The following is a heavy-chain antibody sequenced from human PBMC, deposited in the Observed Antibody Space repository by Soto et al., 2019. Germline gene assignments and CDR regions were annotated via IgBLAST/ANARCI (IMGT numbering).Heavy chain of an antibody. CDR2: INHSGST. V-gene: IGHV4-34*01. CDR1: GGSFSGYY. J-gene: IGHJ4*02. Sequence: QVQLQQWGAGLLKPSETLSLTCAVYGGSFSGYYWTWIRQPPGTGLEWIGEINHSGSTNYNPSLKSRVTISVDTSKNQFSLKLTSVTSADTAVYYCASVKITGLFDYWGQGTLVTVSS. CDR3: ASVKITGLFDY. D-gene: IGHD2-8*02.